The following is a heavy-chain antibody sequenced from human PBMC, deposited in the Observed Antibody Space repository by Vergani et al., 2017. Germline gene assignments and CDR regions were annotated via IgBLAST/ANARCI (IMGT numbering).Heavy chain of an antibody. D-gene: IGHD5-12*01. J-gene: IGHJ4*02. Sequence: QVQLVQSGAEVNKPPSSLPLSSPCSFPPFPTXGLPSLPPPPPPGLSCRCRLLPIFGTANYAQKFQGRVTITADESTSTAYMELSSLRSEDTAVYYCARDLGGTYGGYALDYFDYWGQGTLVTVSS. CDR3: ARDLGGTYGGYALDYFDY. CDR1: FPPFPTXG. V-gene: IGHV1-69*01. CDR2: LLPIFGTA.